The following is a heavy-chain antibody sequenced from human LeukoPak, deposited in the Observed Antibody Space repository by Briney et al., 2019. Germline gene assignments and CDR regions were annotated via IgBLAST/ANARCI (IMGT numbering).Heavy chain of an antibody. CDR3: TTDQVVRGVTNDY. Sequence: AGGSLRLSCAASGFTFSSAWMGWVRQAPGKGLEWVGRIKSKTDGGTTDYAAHVKGRFTISRDDSKTTLYLQMNSLQTEHTAVYYCTTDQVVRGVTNDYWGQGTLVTVSS. V-gene: IGHV3-15*01. CDR2: IKSKTDGGTT. CDR1: GFTFSSAW. J-gene: IGHJ4*02. D-gene: IGHD3-10*01.